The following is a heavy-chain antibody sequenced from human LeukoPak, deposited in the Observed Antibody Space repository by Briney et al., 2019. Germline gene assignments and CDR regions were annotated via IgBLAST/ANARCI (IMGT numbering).Heavy chain of an antibody. J-gene: IGHJ4*02. Sequence: PGGSLRLSCVATGFTFNRKGMHWVRQAPGKGLEWVAVIWHDGSNQYYGDSVKGRFTISRDNSKNTVYLQMNSLRAEDTAVYFCAKDGDGYTNHIDYWGQGTVVTVSS. V-gene: IGHV3-33*06. CDR3: AKDGDGYTNHIDY. CDR1: GFTFNRKG. CDR2: IWHDGSNQ. D-gene: IGHD5-24*01.